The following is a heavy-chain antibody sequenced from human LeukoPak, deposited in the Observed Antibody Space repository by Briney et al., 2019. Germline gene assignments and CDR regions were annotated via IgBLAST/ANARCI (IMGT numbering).Heavy chain of an antibody. V-gene: IGHV3-48*02. CDR3: AISDPGYCSGGSCSDY. CDR1: GFTVSSNY. D-gene: IGHD2-15*01. CDR2: ISSSSSTI. J-gene: IGHJ4*02. Sequence: GGSLRLSCAASGFTVSSNYMSWVRQAPGKGLEWVSYISSSSSTIYYADSVKGRFTISRDNAKNSLYLQMNSLRDEDTAVYYCAISDPGYCSGGSCSDYWGQGTLVTVSS.